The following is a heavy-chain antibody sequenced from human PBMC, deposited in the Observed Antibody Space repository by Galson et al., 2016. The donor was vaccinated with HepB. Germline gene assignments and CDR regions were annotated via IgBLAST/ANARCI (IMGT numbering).Heavy chain of an antibody. V-gene: IGHV1-24*01. J-gene: IGHJ5*01. CDR3: ASSALVAAWFDS. CDR1: GYTLSDLS. CDR2: FDPEHAGA. Sequence: SVKVSCKVSGYTLSDLSMHWMRQAPGKGLEWMGGFDPEHAGAIYGQNFQGRVTMTEDASTDTVYMQLSSLTSDDTAIYYCASSALVAAWFDSWGQGTCVTVSS. D-gene: IGHD2-15*01.